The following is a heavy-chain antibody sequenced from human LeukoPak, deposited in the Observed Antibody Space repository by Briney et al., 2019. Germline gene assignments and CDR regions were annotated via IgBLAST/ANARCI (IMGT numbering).Heavy chain of an antibody. CDR1: GLTFSDYW. V-gene: IGHV3-7*04. Sequence: PGGSLRLPCAAAGLTFSDYWMTWVRQAPGKGLEWVANIKQDGSAKYYVDSVQGRFTISRDNAKNSLYLQMNSLRAEDTAIYYCVRQYNSSWLQFFDYWGQGTLVNVSS. CDR3: VRQYNSSWLQFFDY. D-gene: IGHD6-13*01. J-gene: IGHJ4*02. CDR2: IKQDGSAK.